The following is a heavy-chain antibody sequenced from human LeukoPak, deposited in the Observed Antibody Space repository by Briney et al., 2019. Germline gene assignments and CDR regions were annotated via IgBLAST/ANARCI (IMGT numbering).Heavy chain of an antibody. D-gene: IGHD3-22*01. CDR2: ISSSSSYI. Sequence: GGSLRLSCAASGFTFSSYSMNWVRQAPGKGLEWVSSISSSSSYIYYADSVKGRFTISRDNAKNSLYLQMNSLRAEDTAVYYCASNVYYYDSSAYHYWGQGTLVTVSS. CDR3: ASNVYYYDSSAYHY. CDR1: GFTFSSYS. J-gene: IGHJ4*02. V-gene: IGHV3-21*01.